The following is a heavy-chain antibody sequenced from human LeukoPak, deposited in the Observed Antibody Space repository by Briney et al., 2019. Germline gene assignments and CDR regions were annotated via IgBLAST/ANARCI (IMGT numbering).Heavy chain of an antibody. Sequence: SVKVSCKASGGTFSSYAISWVRQAPGQGLEWMGGIIPIFGTANYAQKFQGRVTITADKSTSTAYMELSRLRSDDTAVYYCARRYSSGWYLDYWGQGTLVTVSS. CDR3: ARRYSSGWYLDY. D-gene: IGHD6-19*01. V-gene: IGHV1-69*06. CDR2: IIPIFGTA. CDR1: GGTFSSYA. J-gene: IGHJ4*02.